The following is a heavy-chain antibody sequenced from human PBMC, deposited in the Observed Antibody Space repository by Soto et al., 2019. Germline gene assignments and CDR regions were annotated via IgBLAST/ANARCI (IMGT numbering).Heavy chain of an antibody. V-gene: IGHV3-30-3*01. CDR1: GFTFSSYA. CDR2: ISYAGSNK. CDR3: ARDYGDYNPHDY. J-gene: IGHJ4*02. Sequence: QVQLVESGGGVVQPGRSLRLSCAASGFTFSSYAMHWFRQAPGKGLEWVAVISYAGSNKYYADSVKGRFTISRDNSKNTLYLQMNSLRAEDTAVYYCARDYGDYNPHDYWGQGTLVNVSS. D-gene: IGHD4-17*01.